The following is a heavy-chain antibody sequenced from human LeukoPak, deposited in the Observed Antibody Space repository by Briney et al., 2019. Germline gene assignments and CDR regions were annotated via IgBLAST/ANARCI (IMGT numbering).Heavy chain of an antibody. D-gene: IGHD6-13*01. J-gene: IGHJ6*02. CDR1: GDSVTYNY. CDR2: VSHSGTT. V-gene: IGHV4-59*02. CDR3: ARLSRIAAAGAYSYHSLGV. Sequence: SETLSLTCTVSGDSVTYNYWSWLRQSPGKGQEWIGSVSHSGTTNYSPSLASRVTMSVDTSNNQFSLRLSSVTAADTAVYYCARLSRIAAAGAYSYHSLGVWGQGTTVTVSS.